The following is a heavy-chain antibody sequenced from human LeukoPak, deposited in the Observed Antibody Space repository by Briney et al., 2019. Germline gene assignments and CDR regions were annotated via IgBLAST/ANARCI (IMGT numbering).Heavy chain of an antibody. J-gene: IGHJ4*02. Sequence: SETLSLTCSVSGYSISSGYYWGWIRQAPGKGLEWIGSIYQSGSTYYKPSLESRVTMSVDTSKNQFSLKLRSVTAADTAIYYCVRDWSDYFDYWGQGILVTASS. CDR2: IYQSGST. CDR3: VRDWSDYFDY. CDR1: GYSISSGYY. V-gene: IGHV4-38-2*02.